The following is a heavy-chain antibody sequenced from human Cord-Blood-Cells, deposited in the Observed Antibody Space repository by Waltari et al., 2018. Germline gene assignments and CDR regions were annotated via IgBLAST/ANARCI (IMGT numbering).Heavy chain of an antibody. D-gene: IGHD1-26*01. V-gene: IGHV1-8*03. CDR2: MNPNSGNT. CDR1: GYTFTSYD. CDR3: ARVYSGSYYAFDI. J-gene: IGHJ3*02. Sequence: QVQLVQSGAEVKKPGASVKVSCKASGYTFTSYDINWVRQATGQGLEWIGWMNPNSGNTGYAQKFQGRVTITRNTSISTAYMELSSLRAEDTAVYYCARVYSGSYYAFDIWGQGTMVTVSS.